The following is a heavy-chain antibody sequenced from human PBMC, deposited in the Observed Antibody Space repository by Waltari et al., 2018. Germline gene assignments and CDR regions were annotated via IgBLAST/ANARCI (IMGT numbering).Heavy chain of an antibody. J-gene: IGHJ6*03. D-gene: IGHD2-2*01. V-gene: IGHV1-58*02. Sequence: QMQLVQSGPEVKKPGTSVKVSCKASGFTFTSSAMQWVRQARGQRLEWLGWIVVGSGNTNYAQKFQERVTITRDMSTSTAYMELSSLRSEDTAVYYCAADQGYCSSTSCSYYMDVWGKGTTVTVSS. CDR2: IVVGSGNT. CDR3: AADQGYCSSTSCSYYMDV. CDR1: GFTFTSSA.